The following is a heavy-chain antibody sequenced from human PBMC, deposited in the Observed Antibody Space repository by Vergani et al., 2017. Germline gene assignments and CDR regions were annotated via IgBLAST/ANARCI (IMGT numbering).Heavy chain of an antibody. CDR2: IIPIFGTA. CDR3: AXLNYRYCSSTSCYTRLGWFDP. V-gene: IGHV1-69*01. Sequence: QVQLVQSGAEVKKPGSSVKVSCKASGGTFSSYAISWVRQAPGQGLEWMGGIIPIFGTANYAQKFQGRVTITADESTSTAYMELSSLRSEDTAVYYCAXLNYRYCSSTSCYTRLGWFDPWGQGTLVTVSS. CDR1: GGTFSSYA. D-gene: IGHD2-2*02. J-gene: IGHJ5*02.